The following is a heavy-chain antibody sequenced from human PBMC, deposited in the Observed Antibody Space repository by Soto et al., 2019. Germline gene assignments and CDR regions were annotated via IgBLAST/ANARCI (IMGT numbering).Heavy chain of an antibody. CDR3: ARGRYYYDSSGYYSSRYFDY. CDR2: INHSGST. V-gene: IGHV4-34*01. J-gene: IGHJ4*02. D-gene: IGHD3-22*01. CDR1: GGSFSGYY. Sequence: PSETLSLTCAVYGGSFSGYYWSWIRQPPGKGLEWIGEINHSGSTNYNPSLRSRVTISVDTSKNQFSLKLSSVTAADTAVYYCARGRYYYDSSGYYSSRYFDYWGQGTLVTVSS.